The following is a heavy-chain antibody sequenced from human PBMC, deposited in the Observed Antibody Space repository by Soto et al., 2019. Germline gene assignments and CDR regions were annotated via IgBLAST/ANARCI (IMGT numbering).Heavy chain of an antibody. V-gene: IGHV3-30*18. CDR3: ANLVGVVTAIGAPGDWLDP. Sequence: GGSLRLSCEASVFSVSDNYMTWVRQAPGKGLEWVAVISHDGSEKYYGDSVKGRCTVSRDNSNNTLFLQIDSLRAEDTAVYYCANLVGVVTAIGAPGDWLDPWGQGTLVTVSS. J-gene: IGHJ5*02. CDR2: ISHDGSEK. D-gene: IGHD3-3*01. CDR1: VFSVSDNY.